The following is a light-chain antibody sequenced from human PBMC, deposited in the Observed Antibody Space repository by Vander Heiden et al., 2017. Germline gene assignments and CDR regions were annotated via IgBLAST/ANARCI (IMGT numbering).Light chain of an antibody. V-gene: IGKV1-13*02. CDR2: DAS. J-gene: IGKJ3*01. Sequence: TQLTQSPSSLSATVGARVTITCRASQGISSALAWYQQKPGRTPKLLIYDASSLESGVPSRFSGSGSGTDFTLTISSLQPEDFATYYCQQFNSYPLTFGPGTKVDI. CDR1: QGISSA. CDR3: QQFNSYPLT.